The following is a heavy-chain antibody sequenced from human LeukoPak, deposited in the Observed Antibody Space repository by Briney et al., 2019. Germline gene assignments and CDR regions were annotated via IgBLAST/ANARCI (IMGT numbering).Heavy chain of an antibody. CDR1: GITFSSHW. CDR2: ISNDGSNK. J-gene: IGHJ3*02. V-gene: IGHV3-30*01. CDR3: AREWEGCSATSCNQGGAFDI. Sequence: PGGSLTLSCAASGITFSSHWMRWVRQAPGKGLEWVALISNDGSNKYYADSVKGRFTISRDNSKNTLYLQMNSLRAEDTAVYYCAREWEGCSATSCNQGGAFDIWGHETMVTVSS. D-gene: IGHD2-2*01.